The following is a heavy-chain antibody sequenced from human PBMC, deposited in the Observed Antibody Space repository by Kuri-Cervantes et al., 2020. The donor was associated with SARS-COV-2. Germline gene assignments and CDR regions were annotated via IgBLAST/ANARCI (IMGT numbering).Heavy chain of an antibody. Sequence: GESLKISCAASGFTFSSYWMSWVRQAPGKGLEWVANIKQDGSEKYYVDSVKGRFTIPRDNAKNSLYLQMNSLRAEDTAVYYCARDDHDWGEGGAFDIWGQGTMVTVSS. CDR3: ARDDHDWGEGGAFDI. CDR2: IKQDGSEK. D-gene: IGHD7-27*01. J-gene: IGHJ3*02. V-gene: IGHV3-7*01. CDR1: GFTFSSYW.